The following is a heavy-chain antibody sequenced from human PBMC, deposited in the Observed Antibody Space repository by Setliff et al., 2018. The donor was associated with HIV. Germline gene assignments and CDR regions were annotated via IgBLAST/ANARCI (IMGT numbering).Heavy chain of an antibody. D-gene: IGHD6-19*01. J-gene: IGHJ4*02. V-gene: IGHV4-39*01. Sequence: SETLSLTCSVSGGPITSNTYFWDWIRQAPGKGLEWIGSIYHSGNTYYNPSLQSRVSISVDTSKRQFSLKLTSVTAGDSALYYCARRRGQKATGWYYFDFWGQGALVTVSS. CDR1: GGPITSNTYF. CDR2: IYHSGNT. CDR3: ARRRGQKATGWYYFDF.